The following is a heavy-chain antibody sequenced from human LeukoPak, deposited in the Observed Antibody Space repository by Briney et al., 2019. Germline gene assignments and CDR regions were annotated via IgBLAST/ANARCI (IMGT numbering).Heavy chain of an antibody. CDR1: GGSISSGDYY. CDR2: IYYSGST. V-gene: IGHV4-30-4*08. Sequence: SQTLSLTCTVSGGSISSGDYYWSWIRQPPGKGLEWIGYIYYSGSTYYNPSLKSRVTISVDTSKSQFSLKLSAVTAADTAVYYCARDKYAYYFDYWGQGTLVTVSS. J-gene: IGHJ4*02. CDR3: ARDKYAYYFDY.